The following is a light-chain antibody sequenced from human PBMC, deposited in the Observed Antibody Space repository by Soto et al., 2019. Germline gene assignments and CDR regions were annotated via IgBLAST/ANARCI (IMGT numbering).Light chain of an antibody. CDR3: QQYSNWPFT. CDR2: GSS. Sequence: EIVMTQSPATLSVSPGDRATLSCRASQSINNNLAWYQQNPGQAPRLHIYGSSTRATGIPASFSGSGSGTDFTLTISSLQSGDLAVYYCQQYSNWPFTFGPGTKVEIK. CDR1: QSINNN. J-gene: IGKJ3*01. V-gene: IGKV3-15*01.